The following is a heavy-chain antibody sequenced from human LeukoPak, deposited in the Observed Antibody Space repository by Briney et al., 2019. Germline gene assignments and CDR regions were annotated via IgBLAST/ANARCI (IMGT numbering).Heavy chain of an antibody. CDR3: ARGSTTVVTNYYYYYMDV. CDR1: GGSISSSSYY. J-gene: IGHJ6*03. Sequence: SETLSLTCTVSGGSISSSSYYWGWIRQPPGKGLEWIGSIYYSGSTYYNPSLKSRVTISVDTSKNQFSLKLSSVTAADTAVYYCARGSTTVVTNYYYYYMDVWGEGTTVTVSS. CDR2: IYYSGST. D-gene: IGHD4-23*01. V-gene: IGHV4-39*07.